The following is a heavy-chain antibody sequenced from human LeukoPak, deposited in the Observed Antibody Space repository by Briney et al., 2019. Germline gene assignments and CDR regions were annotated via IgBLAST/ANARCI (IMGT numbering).Heavy chain of an antibody. CDR1: HDSFTSYY. CDR3: ARDEGIAAQFDF. D-gene: IGHD6-6*01. V-gene: IGHV4-59*01. Sequence: PSETLSLTCSVSHDSFTSYYWNWIRQPLGKGLEWLGYIYSSGNTDYNPALKSRVTMSMDTSRNQFSLKLRSVTAADTAIYYCARDEGIAAQFDFWGQGMLVTVSS. CDR2: IYSSGNT. J-gene: IGHJ4*02.